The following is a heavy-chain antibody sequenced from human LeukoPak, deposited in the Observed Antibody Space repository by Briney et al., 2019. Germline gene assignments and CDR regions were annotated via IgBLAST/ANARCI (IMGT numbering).Heavy chain of an antibody. CDR3: AIDCSSSSCYLDY. V-gene: IGHV4-34*01. Sequence: PSETLSLTCAVYGGSFNGYYWSWIRQPPGKGLEWIGEINHSGSTNYNPSLKSRVTISVDTSKNQFSLKLSSVTAADTAVYYCAIDCSSSSCYLDYWGQGTLVTVSS. D-gene: IGHD2-2*01. J-gene: IGHJ4*02. CDR1: GGSFNGYY. CDR2: INHSGST.